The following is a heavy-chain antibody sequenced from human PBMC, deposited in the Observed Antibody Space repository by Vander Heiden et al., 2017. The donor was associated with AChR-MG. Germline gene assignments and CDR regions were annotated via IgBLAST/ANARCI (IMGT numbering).Heavy chain of an antibody. V-gene: IGHV3-7*03. CDR1: GFTFSNYW. CDR2: IKKDGSEK. CDR3: ARQPGIAVADIFDF. Sequence: EVQLVESGGGLVQPGGSLRLGCAASGFTFSNYWMSWVRQAPGKGLEWVANIKKDGSEKYYVDSVKGRFTISRDDAKNSLYLQMNSLRAEDTAVYYCARQPGIAVADIFDFWGQGTLVTVSS. D-gene: IGHD6-19*01. J-gene: IGHJ4*02.